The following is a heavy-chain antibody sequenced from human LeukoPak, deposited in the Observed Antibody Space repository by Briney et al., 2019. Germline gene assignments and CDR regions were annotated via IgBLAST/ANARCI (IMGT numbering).Heavy chain of an antibody. CDR1: GDSVSSNSVA. CDR3: VRSRGGDFDH. Sequence: QTLSLTCAISGDSVSSNSVAWNWIRQSPSRGLEWLGRTYYRSKWSNDYAVSVRSRITITPDTSKNQFSLQLNSVTPADAAVYYCVRSRGGDFDHWGQGTLVTVSS. J-gene: IGHJ4*02. V-gene: IGHV6-1*01. CDR2: TYYRSKWSN. D-gene: IGHD3-16*01.